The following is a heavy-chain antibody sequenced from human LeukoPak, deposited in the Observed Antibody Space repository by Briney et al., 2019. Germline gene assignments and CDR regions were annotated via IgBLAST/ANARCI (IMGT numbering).Heavy chain of an antibody. CDR2: ISNNGGYT. D-gene: IGHD1-26*01. CDR1: GFTFSSSA. CDR3: ARGGAGRYYYYGMGV. J-gene: IGHJ6*02. V-gene: IGHV3-23*01. Sequence: GGSLRLSCAASGFTFSSSAMSWVRQAPGKGLEWVSAISNNGGYTYYADSVKGRFTTSRDNAKNTLYLQMNSLRADDTAVYYCARGGAGRYYYYGMGVWGQGTTVTVSS.